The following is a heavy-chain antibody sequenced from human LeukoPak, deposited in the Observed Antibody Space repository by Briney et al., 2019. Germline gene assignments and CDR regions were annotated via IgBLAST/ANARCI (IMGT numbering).Heavy chain of an antibody. V-gene: IGHV3-23*01. CDR1: GFTFKSYT. CDR2: ISGSGDTT. CDR3: ATLGGGVGH. J-gene: IGHJ4*02. Sequence: GGSLRLSCAASGFTFKSYTMSWVRQAPGKGLEWVSGISGSGDTTDFADSVRGRFTISRDNSRNTLYLQMNSLRVEDTAIYYCATLGGGVGHWGQGTLVTVSS. D-gene: IGHD3-16*01.